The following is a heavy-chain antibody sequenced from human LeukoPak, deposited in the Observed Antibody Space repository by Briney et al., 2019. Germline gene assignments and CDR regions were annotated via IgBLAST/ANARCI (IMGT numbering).Heavy chain of an antibody. D-gene: IGHD3-16*01. V-gene: IGHV3-7*01. Sequence: PGGSLRLSCAASGFTFSDYYMSWIRQAPGKGLEWVANISPDGRDKYYVDSVKGRFTISRDNAKDSLFLQMNSLRAEDTAMYFCTRVGVGGYWGQGTLVTVSS. CDR2: ISPDGRDK. J-gene: IGHJ4*02. CDR1: GFTFSDYY. CDR3: TRVGVGGY.